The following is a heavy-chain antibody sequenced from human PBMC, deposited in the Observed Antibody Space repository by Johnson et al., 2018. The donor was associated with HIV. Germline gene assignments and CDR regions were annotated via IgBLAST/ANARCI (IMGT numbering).Heavy chain of an antibody. V-gene: IGHV3-30*04. D-gene: IGHD6-13*01. Sequence: QMLLVESGGGVVQPGRSLRLSCAASGFTFSTYAMHWVRQAPGKGLEWVAVISSDESNKYYADSVKGRFTISRDNSKNTLNLQMNSLRTEDTAVYYCTTPYSSRWHAKNTFDIWGQGTMVTVSS. J-gene: IGHJ3*02. CDR2: ISSDESNK. CDR3: TTPYSSRWHAKNTFDI. CDR1: GFTFSTYA.